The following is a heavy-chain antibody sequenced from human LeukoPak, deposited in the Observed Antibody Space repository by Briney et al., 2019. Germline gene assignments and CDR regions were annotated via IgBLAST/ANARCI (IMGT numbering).Heavy chain of an antibody. Sequence: SETLSPTCSVSGGSMNSYYWSWIRQSPGKGLEWIGYIYYSGSTNYNPSLKSRVTISVDTSKNQFSLKLSSVTAADTAVYYCARHVWLQPFDYWGQGTLVTVSS. D-gene: IGHD3-9*01. J-gene: IGHJ4*02. V-gene: IGHV4-59*08. CDR2: IYYSGST. CDR1: GGSMNSYY. CDR3: ARHVWLQPFDY.